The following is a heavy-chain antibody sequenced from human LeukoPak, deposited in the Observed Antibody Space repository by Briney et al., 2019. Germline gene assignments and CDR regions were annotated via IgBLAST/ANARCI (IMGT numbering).Heavy chain of an antibody. Sequence: SETLSLTCAVYGASFRNYYWSWIRQTPGKGLEWIGEIDHSGTTNYNPSLKSRVTISLDTSKNQFSLKVTSVTAADTAVYYCARSGTYQYSSTSDYWGQGTLVTVSS. CDR1: GASFRNYY. D-gene: IGHD6-13*01. J-gene: IGHJ4*02. CDR2: IDHSGTT. V-gene: IGHV4-34*01. CDR3: ARSGTYQYSSTSDY.